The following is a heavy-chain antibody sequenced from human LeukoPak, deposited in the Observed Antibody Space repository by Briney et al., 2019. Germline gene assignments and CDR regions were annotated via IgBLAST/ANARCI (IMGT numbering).Heavy chain of an antibody. J-gene: IGHJ3*01. Sequence: PGGSLRLSCAASGFTFSSYAMSWVRQVPGKGLDWVSAVSGSGTSTYFADSVRGRFTISRDNSNNTLFLQMTSLRADATAVYYCAKVRSGWSPGKDAFDVWGQGTTVIVSS. D-gene: IGHD6-19*01. V-gene: IGHV3-23*01. CDR2: VSGSGTST. CDR1: GFTFSSYA. CDR3: AKVRSGWSPGKDAFDV.